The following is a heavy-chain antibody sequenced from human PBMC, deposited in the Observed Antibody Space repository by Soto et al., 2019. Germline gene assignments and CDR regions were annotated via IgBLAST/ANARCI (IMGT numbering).Heavy chain of an antibody. J-gene: IGHJ3*02. Sequence: ASVKVSCKASGYTFTSYAMHWVRQAPGQRLEWMGWINAGNGNTKYSQKFQGRVTITRDTSASTAYMELSSLRSEDTAVYYCARGTSNMITFGGVPPWASDIWGQGTMVTVSS. D-gene: IGHD3-16*01. CDR2: INAGNGNT. V-gene: IGHV1-3*01. CDR1: GYTFTSYA. CDR3: ARGTSNMITFGGVPPWASDI.